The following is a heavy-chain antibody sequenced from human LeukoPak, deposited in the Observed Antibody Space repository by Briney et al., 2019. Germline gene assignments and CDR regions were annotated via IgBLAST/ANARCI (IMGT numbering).Heavy chain of an antibody. CDR3: ARRIVVVPAAYDY. D-gene: IGHD2-2*01. J-gene: IGHJ4*02. CDR1: GGSFSGYY. V-gene: IGHV4-34*01. Sequence: SETLSHTCAVYGGSFSGYYWSWIRQPPGKGLEWIGEINHSGSTNYNPSLKSRVTISVDTSKNQFSLKLSSVTAADTAVYYCARRIVVVPAAYDYWGQGTLVTVSS. CDR2: INHSGST.